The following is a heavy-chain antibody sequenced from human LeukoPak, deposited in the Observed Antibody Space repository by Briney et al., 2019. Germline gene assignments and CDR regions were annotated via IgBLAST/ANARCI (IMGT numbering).Heavy chain of an antibody. J-gene: IGHJ4*02. CDR2: INANSGGT. Sequence: GASVKVSCKTSGYIFTDYYMHWVRQAPGQGLEWMGRINANSGGTNYAQKFQGRVPLTRDTSISTAYMELSRLRSDDTAVYYCARAAGYCSGGTCLYYFDYWGQGTLVTVSS. CDR1: GYIFTDYY. V-gene: IGHV1-2*06. CDR3: ARAAGYCSGGTCLYYFDY. D-gene: IGHD2-15*01.